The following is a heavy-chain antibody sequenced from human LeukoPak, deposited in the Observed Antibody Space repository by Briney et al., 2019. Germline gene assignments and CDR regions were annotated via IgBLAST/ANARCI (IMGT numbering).Heavy chain of an antibody. J-gene: IGHJ4*02. Sequence: SETLSLTCTVSGGSISSSNYYWGWIRQPPGKGLEWIGSIYYSGSTYYNPSLKSRVTISVDTSKNQFSLKLSSVTAAGTAMYYCARFNSGSYQHYFDCWGQGTLVTVSS. CDR1: GGSISSSNYY. CDR3: ARFNSGSYQHYFDC. CDR2: IYYSGST. V-gene: IGHV4-39*07. D-gene: IGHD1-26*01.